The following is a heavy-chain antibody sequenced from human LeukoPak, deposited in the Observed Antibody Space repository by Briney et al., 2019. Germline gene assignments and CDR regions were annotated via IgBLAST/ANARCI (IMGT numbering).Heavy chain of an antibody. D-gene: IGHD1-26*01. CDR3: AREPLRGSYRMKNFDY. CDR1: GGSISSYY. CDR2: IYYSGST. V-gene: IGHV4-59*12. Sequence: SETLSLTCTVSGGSISSYYWSWIRQPPGKGLEWIGSIYYSGSTYYNPSLKSRVTISVDTSKNQFSLKLSSVTAADTAVYYCAREPLRGSYRMKNFDYWGQGTLVTVSS. J-gene: IGHJ4*02.